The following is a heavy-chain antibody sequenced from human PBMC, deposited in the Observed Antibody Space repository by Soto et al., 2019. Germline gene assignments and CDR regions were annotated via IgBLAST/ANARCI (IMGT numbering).Heavy chain of an antibody. V-gene: IGHV4-34*01. CDR3: ATLPAAMYFYGSDV. CDR2: INHSGST. J-gene: IGHJ6*02. CDR1: GGSFSGYY. Sequence: PWETLALTCAVYGGSFSGYYWSWIRQPPGKGLEWIGEINHSGSTNYNPSLESRLTLSVDTSEDQFSLNLSSVTATDTGVYYCATLPAAMYFYGSDVWGPGTTVTVSS. D-gene: IGHD2-2*01.